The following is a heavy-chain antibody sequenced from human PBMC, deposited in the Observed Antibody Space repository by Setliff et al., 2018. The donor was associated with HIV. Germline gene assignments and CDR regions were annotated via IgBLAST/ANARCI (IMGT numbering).Heavy chain of an antibody. CDR2: IYYSGST. D-gene: IGHD6-19*01. CDR1: GGSISRSSYY. J-gene: IGHJ1*01. Sequence: ASETLSLTCTVSGGSISRSSYYWGWIRQHPGKGLEWIAYIYYSGSTYYNPSLQSRVTISVDTSKNQFSLKVTSVTAADTAVYYCARALGIGSAYFQHWGLGTLVTVSS. CDR3: ARALGIGSAYFQH. V-gene: IGHV4-31*03.